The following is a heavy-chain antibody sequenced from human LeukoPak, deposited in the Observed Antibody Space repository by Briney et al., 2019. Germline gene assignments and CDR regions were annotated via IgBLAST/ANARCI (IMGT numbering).Heavy chain of an antibody. CDR1: GFIFSSYS. Sequence: PGGSLRLSCAASGFIFSSYSMNWVRQAPGKGLEWVSSISISSSYIYYADSVKGRFTISRDKAKNSLYLQMNSLRAEDTAVYYCARDPGHPRDDPWGQGTLVTVSS. J-gene: IGHJ5*02. CDR2: ISISSSYI. V-gene: IGHV3-21*01. CDR3: ARDPGHPRDDP.